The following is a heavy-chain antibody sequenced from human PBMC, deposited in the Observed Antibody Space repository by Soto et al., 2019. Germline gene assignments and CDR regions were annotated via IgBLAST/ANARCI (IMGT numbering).Heavy chain of an antibody. CDR2: IIPIFGTP. Sequence: QVQLEQSGAEVKRPGSSVKVSCKTSGGNFNTYPISWVRQAPGHRLEWMGKIIPIFGTPDYAQKFQGRVTLNADEATTTVYMELRSLKSDDSAVYYCARDSRLWGSTGWKRANLFDIWGQGTMVTVSS. V-gene: IGHV1-69*18. CDR1: GGNFNTYP. CDR3: ARDSRLWGSTGWKRANLFDI. J-gene: IGHJ3*02. D-gene: IGHD3-16*01.